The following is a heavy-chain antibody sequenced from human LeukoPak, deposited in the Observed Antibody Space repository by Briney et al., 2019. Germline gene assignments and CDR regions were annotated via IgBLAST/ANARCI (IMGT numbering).Heavy chain of an antibody. CDR3: ARAYYDFWSGRPDGMDV. CDR2: ISSSGSTI. D-gene: IGHD3-3*01. J-gene: IGHJ6*02. V-gene: IGHV3-11*01. CDR1: GFTFSDYY. Sequence: PGGSLRLSCAASGFTFSDYYMSWIRQAPGKGLEWVSYISSSGSTIYYADSVKGRFTISRDNAKNSLYLQMSSLRAEDTAVYYCARAYYDFWSGRPDGMDVWGQGTTVTVSS.